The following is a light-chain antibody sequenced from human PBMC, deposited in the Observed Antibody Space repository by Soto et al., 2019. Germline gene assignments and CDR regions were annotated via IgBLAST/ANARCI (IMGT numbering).Light chain of an antibody. CDR1: QIVSSSY. CDR3: QQYGTSPPLYT. Sequence: EVVLTQSPGTLSLSPGERATLSCRASQIVSSSYLAWYQQKPGQAPRLLIYGASNRATGIPGRFSGSGSGTDFTLTITTLEPEDFAVYYCQQYGTSPPLYTFCQGTKLEIK. V-gene: IGKV3-20*01. J-gene: IGKJ2*01. CDR2: GAS.